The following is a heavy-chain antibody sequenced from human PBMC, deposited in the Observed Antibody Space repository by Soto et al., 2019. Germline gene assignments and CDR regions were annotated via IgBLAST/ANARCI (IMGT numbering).Heavy chain of an antibody. D-gene: IGHD4-17*01. Sequence: CGPLRRPCTPLWVTLRGDSMSWVRQAPGKGLEWVSSISGSGTGTYYADSVRGRFTISRDNSKNTLYLQMNSLRAEDTAIYYCAKDRLPESWGQGNLVTVSA. V-gene: IGHV3-23*01. CDR1: WVTLRGDS. CDR3: AKDRLPES. CDR2: ISGSGTGT. J-gene: IGHJ5*02.